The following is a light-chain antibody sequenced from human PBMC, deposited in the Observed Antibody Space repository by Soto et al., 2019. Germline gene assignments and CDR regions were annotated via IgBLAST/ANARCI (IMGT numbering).Light chain of an antibody. CDR1: QSISSY. Sequence: DIQMTQSPSSLSASVGDRVTITCRASQSISSYLNWYQQKPGKAPKLLIYAASSLQSGVPSRFSGSASGTDFILTISSLQPEDFATYYCQQSYSTPPTFGQGTKVDIK. CDR2: AAS. J-gene: IGKJ1*01. CDR3: QQSYSTPPT. V-gene: IGKV1-39*01.